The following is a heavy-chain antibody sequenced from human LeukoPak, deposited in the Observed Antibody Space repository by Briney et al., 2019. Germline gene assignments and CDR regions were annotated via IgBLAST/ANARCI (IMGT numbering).Heavy chain of an antibody. CDR1: GYTCTSYG. J-gene: IGHJ6*02. D-gene: IGHD3-22*01. CDR3: ARDDYYDSSGYYYLWGYYYGMDV. CDR2: ISAYNGNT. V-gene: IGHV1-18*01. Sequence: ASVKVSCKASGYTCTSYGISWVRQAPGQGLEWVGWISAYNGNTNYAQKLQGRVTMTTDTSTSTAYMELRSLRSDDTAVYYCARDDYYDSSGYYYLWGYYYGMDVWGQGTTVTVSS.